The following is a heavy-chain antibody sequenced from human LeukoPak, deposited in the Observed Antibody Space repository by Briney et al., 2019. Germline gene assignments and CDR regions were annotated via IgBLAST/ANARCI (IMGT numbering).Heavy chain of an antibody. CDR1: GFTVSSNY. CDR3: ARDYYCSGGSCLYFDY. Sequence: GGSLRLSCAASGFTVSSNYMSWVRQAPGKGLEWVSVIYSGGSTYYADSVKGRFTISRDNSKNTLYLQMNSLRLEDTAVYYCARDYYCSGGSCLYFDYWGQGTLVTVSS. V-gene: IGHV3-66*01. CDR2: IYSGGST. D-gene: IGHD2-15*01. J-gene: IGHJ4*02.